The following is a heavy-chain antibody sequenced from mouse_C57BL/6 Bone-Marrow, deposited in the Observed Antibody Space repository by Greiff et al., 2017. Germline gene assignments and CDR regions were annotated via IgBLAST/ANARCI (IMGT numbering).Heavy chain of an antibody. V-gene: IGHV1-76*01. CDR3: AGGLRPGDY. CDR2: IYPGSGNT. J-gene: IGHJ4*01. CDR1: GYTFTDYY. D-gene: IGHD2-4*01. Sequence: VQLQQSGAELVRPGASVKLSCKASGYTFTDYYINWVKQRPGQGLEWIARIYPGSGNTYYNEKFKGKATLTAEKSSSTAYMQLSSLTSEDSAVYFCAGGLRPGDYWGQGTSVTVSS.